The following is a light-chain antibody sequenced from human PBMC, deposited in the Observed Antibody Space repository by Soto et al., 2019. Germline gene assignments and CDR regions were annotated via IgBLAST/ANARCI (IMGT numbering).Light chain of an antibody. CDR3: QQYNNRPLAPT. J-gene: IGKJ4*01. CDR2: GAS. Sequence: EIVMTQSPATLSVSPGERATLSCRASQSVSSNLAWYQQKPGQAPRLLIYGASTRATGIPARFSGSGSGTEFTLTITSLQSEDFAGFYRQQYNNRPLAPTIGGGTQVDIK. V-gene: IGKV3-15*01. CDR1: QSVSSN.